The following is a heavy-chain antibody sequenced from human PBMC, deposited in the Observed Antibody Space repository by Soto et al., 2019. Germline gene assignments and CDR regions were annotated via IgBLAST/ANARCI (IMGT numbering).Heavy chain of an antibody. CDR1: SCTFTSYG. CDR3: ARIIRITIFGVVIPYGMDV. CDR2: ISAYNGNT. Sequence: ASVKVSCKASSCTFTSYGISWVRQAPGQGLEWMGWISAYNGNTNYAQKLQGRVTMTTDTSTSTAYMELRSLRSDDTAVYYCARIIRITIFGVVIPYGMDVWGQGTTVTVSS. D-gene: IGHD3-3*01. V-gene: IGHV1-18*01. J-gene: IGHJ6*02.